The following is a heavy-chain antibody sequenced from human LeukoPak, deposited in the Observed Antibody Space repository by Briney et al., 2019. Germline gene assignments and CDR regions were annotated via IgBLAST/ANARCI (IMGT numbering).Heavy chain of an antibody. CDR2: ISAYNGNT. V-gene: IGHV1-18*01. Sequence: ASVKVSCXASGYTFTSYGISWVRQAPGQGLEWMGWISAYNGNTNYAQKLQGRVTMTTDTSTSTAYMELRSLRSDDTAVYYCARNNYYDSSGYPDYWGQGTLVTVSS. J-gene: IGHJ4*02. D-gene: IGHD3-22*01. CDR1: GYTFTSYG. CDR3: ARNNYYDSSGYPDY.